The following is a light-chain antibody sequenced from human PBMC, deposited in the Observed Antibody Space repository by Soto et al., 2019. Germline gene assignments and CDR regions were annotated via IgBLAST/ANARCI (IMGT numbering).Light chain of an antibody. CDR3: QQYGSSTWT. Sequence: DIVLTQSPATLSLSPGERATLSCWASQSISYSLAWYQQKPGQAPRLLIYDASNRATGTPARFSGSGSGTDFTLTISRLEPEDFAVYYCQQYGSSTWTFGQGTKVDIK. J-gene: IGKJ1*01. CDR2: DAS. V-gene: IGKV3-20*01. CDR1: QSISYS.